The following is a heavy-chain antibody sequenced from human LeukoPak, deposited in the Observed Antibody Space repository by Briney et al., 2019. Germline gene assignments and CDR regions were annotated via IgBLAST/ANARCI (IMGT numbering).Heavy chain of an antibody. CDR1: GFTVSSNY. J-gene: IGHJ4*02. Sequence: PGGSLRLSCAASGFTVSSNYMSWVRQAPGKGLEWVSGIYRGGSTYYADSVKGRITISRDNYKNTLYLQMNGLRAEDTAVYYCARDLGYNYGFFDSWGQGTLVTVSS. CDR2: IYRGGST. CDR3: ARDLGYNYGFFDS. V-gene: IGHV3-53*01. D-gene: IGHD5-18*01.